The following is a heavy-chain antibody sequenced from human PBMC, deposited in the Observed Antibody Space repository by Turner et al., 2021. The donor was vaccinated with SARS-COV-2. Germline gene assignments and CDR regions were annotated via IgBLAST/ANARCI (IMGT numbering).Heavy chain of an antibody. Sequence: QLQLQESGPGLVKPSETLSLTCTVSGGSISSSSYYWGWIRQPQGKGLEWIGYIYYSGSTYYNPYLKSRVTISVETSKNQFSLKLSSVTAADTAVYYCARVGEPLRNINDYWGQGTLVTVSS. CDR1: GGSISSSSYY. J-gene: IGHJ4*02. D-gene: IGHD2-21*02. CDR2: IYYSGST. V-gene: IGHV4-39*01. CDR3: ARVGEPLRNINDY.